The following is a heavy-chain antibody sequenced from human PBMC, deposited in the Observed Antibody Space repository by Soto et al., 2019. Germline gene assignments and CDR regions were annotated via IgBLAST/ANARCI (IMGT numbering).Heavy chain of an antibody. CDR2: VSYDAANK. CDR1: GFTFSNYG. V-gene: IGHV3-30*03. Sequence: QVQLVESGGDVVQPGSSLRLACAASGFTFSNYGMHWVRQAPGKGLEWVAYVSYDAANKYYADSVRGRFTISRDNSENTLHLQMDSLGGADSALYFCASGTSFDHWGQGTPVSVSS. CDR3: ASGTSFDH. J-gene: IGHJ4*02.